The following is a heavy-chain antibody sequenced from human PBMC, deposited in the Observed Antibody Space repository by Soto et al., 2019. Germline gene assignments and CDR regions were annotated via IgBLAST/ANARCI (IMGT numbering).Heavy chain of an antibody. CDR2: IHYSGST. J-gene: IGHJ4*02. V-gene: IGHV4-59*01. Sequence: QVQLQESGPGLVKPSETLSLTCTVSGGSIIGYYWSWIRQPPGKGLQWIGNIHYSGSTHYNPSLKSRVTISVVSPRNQVSLKLSSVTAADAAVYYCTRVGGYYGDYPNFDYWGQGTLVTVSS. CDR1: GGSIIGYY. CDR3: TRVGGYYGDYPNFDY. D-gene: IGHD4-17*01.